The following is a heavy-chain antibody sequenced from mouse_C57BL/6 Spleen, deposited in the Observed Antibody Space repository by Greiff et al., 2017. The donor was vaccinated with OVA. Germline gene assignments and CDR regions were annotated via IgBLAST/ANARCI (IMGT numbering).Heavy chain of an antibody. J-gene: IGHJ4*01. CDR1: GYTFTSYW. Sequence: QVQLQQPGAELVRPGSSVKLSCKASGYTFTSYWMHWVKQRPIQGLEWIGNIDSSDSETHYNQKFKDKATLTVDKSSSTAYMQLSSLTSEDSAVYYCARDYDPYYAMDYWGQGTSVTVSS. CDR2: IDSSDSET. V-gene: IGHV1-52*01. D-gene: IGHD2-4*01. CDR3: ARDYDPYYAMDY.